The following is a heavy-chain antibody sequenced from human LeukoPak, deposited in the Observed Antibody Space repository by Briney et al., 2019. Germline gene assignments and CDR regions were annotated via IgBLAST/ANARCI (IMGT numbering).Heavy chain of an antibody. J-gene: IGHJ6*03. V-gene: IGHV1-18*01. CDR1: GYTFTSYG. D-gene: IGHD2-2*02. Sequence: ASVKVSCKASGYTFTSYGISWVRQAPGQGLEWMGWISAYNGNTNYAQKLQGRVTMTTDTSTSTAYMELRSLRSGDTAVYYCALGYCSSTSCYTGGYYYYYYMDVWGKGTTVTVSS. CDR3: ALGYCSSTSCYTGGYYYYYYMDV. CDR2: ISAYNGNT.